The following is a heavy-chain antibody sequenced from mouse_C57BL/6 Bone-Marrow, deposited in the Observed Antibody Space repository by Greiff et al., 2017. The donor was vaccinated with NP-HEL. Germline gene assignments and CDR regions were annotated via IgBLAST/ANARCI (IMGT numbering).Heavy chain of an antibody. CDR2: ISSGGDYI. CDR3: TRGGYDDYFDY. Sequence: EVKLVESGEGLVKPGGSLKLSCAASGFTFSSYAMSWVRQTPEKRLEWVAYISSGGDYIYYADTVKGRFTISRDNARNTLYLQMSSLKSEDTAMYYCTRGGYDDYFDYWGQGTTLTVSS. CDR1: GFTFSSYA. D-gene: IGHD2-2*01. J-gene: IGHJ2*01. V-gene: IGHV5S21*01.